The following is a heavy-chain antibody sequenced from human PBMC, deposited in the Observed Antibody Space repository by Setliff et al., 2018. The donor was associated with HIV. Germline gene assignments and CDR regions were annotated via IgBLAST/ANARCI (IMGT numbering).Heavy chain of an antibody. Sequence: GGSLRLSCATSGFTFSSYWMSWVRQAPGKGLEWVANINQDASKKYYVDSVKGRFTISRDDAKNSLFLQMNSLRAEDTAMYYCARVLYISGWYGPVVKALDMWGQGTMVTVSS. D-gene: IGHD6-19*01. CDR3: ARVLYISGWYGPVVKALDM. CDR2: INQDASKK. CDR1: GFTFSSYW. J-gene: IGHJ3*02. V-gene: IGHV3-7*03.